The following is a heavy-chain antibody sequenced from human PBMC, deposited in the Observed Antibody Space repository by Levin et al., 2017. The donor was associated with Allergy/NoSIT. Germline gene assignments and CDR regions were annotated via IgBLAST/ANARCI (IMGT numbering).Heavy chain of an antibody. CDR3: AKGSDGDP. D-gene: IGHD6-19*01. V-gene: IGHV3-30*18. J-gene: IGHJ5*02. Sequence: LSLTCAASGFSFSTYGMHWVRQAPGKGLEWVAIISSDGSSKYYADSVKGRFTISRDNSKNTLYLQMNGLRNEDAAMYYCAKGSDGDPWGQGTLVTVAS. CDR2: ISSDGSSK. CDR1: GFSFSTYG.